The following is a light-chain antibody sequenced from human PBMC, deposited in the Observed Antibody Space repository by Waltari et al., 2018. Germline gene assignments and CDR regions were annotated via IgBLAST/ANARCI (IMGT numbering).Light chain of an antibody. CDR1: QSVFHSSTYGNA. CDR2: WTS. CDR3: QQYYSIPYT. J-gene: IGKJ2*01. V-gene: IGKV4-1*01. Sequence: DIVMTQSPDFLPVSLGDRATISGRSSQSVFHSSTYGNAIAWFQQRPGQPPKLLIYWTSTRESGVPDRFSGSGSGTDFTLTISSLQAEDVAVYYCQQYYSIPYTFGPGTKLEIK.